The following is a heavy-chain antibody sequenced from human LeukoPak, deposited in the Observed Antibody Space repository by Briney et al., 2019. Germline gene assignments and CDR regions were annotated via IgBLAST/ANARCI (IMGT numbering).Heavy chain of an antibody. CDR1: GYTFTSYG. J-gene: IGHJ3*02. CDR3: ARGSNYDFWSGYYTWDAFDI. V-gene: IGHV1-18*01. Sequence: ASVKVSCKASGYTFTSYGISWVRQAPGQGLEWMGWISAYNGNTNYAQKLQGRVTMTTDTSTSTAYMELRSLRSDDTAVYYCARGSNYDFWSGYYTWDAFDIWGQGTMVTVSS. CDR2: ISAYNGNT. D-gene: IGHD3-3*01.